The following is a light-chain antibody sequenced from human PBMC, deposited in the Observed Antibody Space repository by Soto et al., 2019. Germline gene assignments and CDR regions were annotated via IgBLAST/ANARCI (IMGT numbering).Light chain of an antibody. V-gene: IGLV4-69*01. Sequence: QLVLTQSPSASASLGASVRLTCTLSSGHSTYAIAWHQQQPEKGPRYLMKVNSDGSHTKADGIPDRFSGSSSGAERYLTISSLQSVDEADYYCQTWGTGIVFGGGTQLTVL. CDR3: QTWGTGIV. CDR1: SGHSTYA. CDR2: VNSDGSH. J-gene: IGLJ2*01.